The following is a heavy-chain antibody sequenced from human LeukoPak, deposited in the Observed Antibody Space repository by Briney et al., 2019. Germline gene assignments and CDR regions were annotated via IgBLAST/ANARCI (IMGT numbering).Heavy chain of an antibody. CDR2: IWYDGSEK. J-gene: IGHJ4*02. Sequence: GGSLRLSCAASGFTFRNHGMHWVRQAPGKGLEWLAVIWYDGSEKYYADPVQGRFTISRDNSKNALYLQMDSLRAEDTAVYYCATPLDYRDSSGFHQGGDWGQGTLVTVSS. CDR1: GFTFRNHG. CDR3: ATPLDYRDSSGFHQGGD. D-gene: IGHD3-22*01. V-gene: IGHV3-33*01.